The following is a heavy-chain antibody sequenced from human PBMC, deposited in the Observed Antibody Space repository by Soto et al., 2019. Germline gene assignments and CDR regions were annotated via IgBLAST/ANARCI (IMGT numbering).Heavy chain of an antibody. V-gene: IGHV3-33*01. CDR3: ARVSGVLASRVYAHCDY. J-gene: IGHJ4*02. CDR2: IWYDGSNK. D-gene: IGHD2-8*01. Sequence: QVQLVESGGGVVQPGRSLRLSCAASGFTFSSYGMHWVRQAPGKGLEWVAVIWYDGSNKYYPDSVKGRFTISRDNSKNTLYLQMNSLRAEDTAVYYCARVSGVLASRVYAHCDYWGQGTLVTVSS. CDR1: GFTFSSYG.